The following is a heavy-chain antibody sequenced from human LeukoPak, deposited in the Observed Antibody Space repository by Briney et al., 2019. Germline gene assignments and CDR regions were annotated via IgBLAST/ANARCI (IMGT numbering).Heavy chain of an antibody. Sequence: SETLSLTCTVSGGSISSYYWSWIRQPPGKGLEWIRYIYYSGSTNYNPSLKSRVTISVDTSKNQFSLKLSSVTAADTAVYYCARGPSPYCSSTSCKDWFDPWGQGTLVTVSS. CDR2: IYYSGST. J-gene: IGHJ5*02. CDR1: GGSISSYY. CDR3: ARGPSPYCSSTSCKDWFDP. D-gene: IGHD2-2*01. V-gene: IGHV4-59*01.